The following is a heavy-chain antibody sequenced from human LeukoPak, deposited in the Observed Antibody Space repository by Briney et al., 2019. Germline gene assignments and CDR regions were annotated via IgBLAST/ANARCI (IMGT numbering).Heavy chain of an antibody. CDR1: GFSFSNHY. Sequence: GGSLRLSCAASGFSFSNHYLWWIRQAPGKGLVWVANINEDGSNKWHLGSVKGRFTVSRDNARNSLYLQMNSLRVEDTAVYYCTRVIVAVPGYFDYFDFWGQGALVTVSS. CDR3: TRVIVAVPGYFDYFDF. J-gene: IGHJ4*02. CDR2: INEDGSNK. D-gene: IGHD6-19*01. V-gene: IGHV3-7*01.